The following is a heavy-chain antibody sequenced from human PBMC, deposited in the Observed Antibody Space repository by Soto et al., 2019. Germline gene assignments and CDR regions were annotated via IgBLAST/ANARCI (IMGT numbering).Heavy chain of an antibody. Sequence: GGSLRLSCAASGFTFSDYYMSWIRQAPGKGLEWVSYISSSTGYTNYADSVKGRFTISRDNAKNSLYLQMNSLRAEDTAVYYCATDDSSVLEYFDYWGQGTLVTVSS. J-gene: IGHJ4*02. V-gene: IGHV3-11*06. CDR1: GFTFSDYY. CDR3: ATDDSSVLEYFDY. D-gene: IGHD3-22*01. CDR2: ISSSTGYT.